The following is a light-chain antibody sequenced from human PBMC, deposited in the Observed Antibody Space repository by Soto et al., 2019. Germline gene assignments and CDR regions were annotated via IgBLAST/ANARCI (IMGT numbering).Light chain of an antibody. CDR1: ASNIGSNT. CDR2: NNN. V-gene: IGLV1-44*01. CDR3: AAWDDSLNGYV. J-gene: IGLJ1*01. Sequence: QSVLTQPPSASGTHGQGVPISCSGIASNIGSNTVNWYQQLPGTAPKLLIYNNNQRPSGVPDRFSGSKSGTSASLAIGGLQSEDEADYYCAAWDDSLNGYVFGTGTKVTVL.